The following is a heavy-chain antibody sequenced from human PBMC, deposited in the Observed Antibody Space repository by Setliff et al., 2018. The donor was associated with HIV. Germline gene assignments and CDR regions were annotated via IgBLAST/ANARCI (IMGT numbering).Heavy chain of an antibody. CDR3: ARVELLSFGETLRPSGFDI. D-gene: IGHD3-10*01. V-gene: IGHV4-30-2*01. J-gene: IGHJ3*02. Sequence: PSETLLTCTVSGGSISSGGYSWSWSRQPPGKGLEWIGYIYYSGKIYYNRSLKSRITISLDRSKNQFSLNLTSVTAADTAVYYCARVELLSFGETLRPSGFDIWGQGTVVTVSS. CDR2: IYYSGKI. CDR1: GGSISSGGYS.